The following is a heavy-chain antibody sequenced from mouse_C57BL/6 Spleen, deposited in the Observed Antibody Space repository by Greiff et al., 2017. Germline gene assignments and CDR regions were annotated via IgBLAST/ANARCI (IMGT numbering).Heavy chain of an antibody. CDR1: GYTFPSYW. V-gene: IGHV1-72*01. J-gene: IGHJ2*01. Sequence: QVQLQQPGAELVKPGASVKLSCQASGYTFPSYWTHWVKPRPGRGLEWIGRIDPNSGGTKYNEKFKSKATLTVDKPSSTAYMQLSRLTSEDSAVYYCARLGLGRDYFDYWGQGTTLTVSS. CDR3: ARLGLGRDYFDY. CDR2: IDPNSGGT. D-gene: IGHD4-1*01.